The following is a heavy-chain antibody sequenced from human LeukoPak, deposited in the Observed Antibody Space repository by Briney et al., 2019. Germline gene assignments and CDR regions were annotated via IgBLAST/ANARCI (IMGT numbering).Heavy chain of an antibody. Sequence: PSETLSLTCTVSGGSISSGSYYWSWIRQPAGKGLEWIVRIYTSGSTNYNPSLKSRVTISVDTSKNQFSLKLSSVTAADTAVYYCARRGGLLWFGESYWYFDLWGRGTLVTVSS. CDR2: IYTSGST. J-gene: IGHJ2*01. V-gene: IGHV4-61*02. CDR3: ARRGGLLWFGESYWYFDL. D-gene: IGHD3-10*01. CDR1: GGSISSGSYY.